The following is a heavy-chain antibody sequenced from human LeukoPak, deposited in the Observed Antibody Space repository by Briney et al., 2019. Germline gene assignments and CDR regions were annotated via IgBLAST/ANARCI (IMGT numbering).Heavy chain of an antibody. J-gene: IGHJ3*02. V-gene: IGHV1-69*01. CDR1: GGTFSSYA. CDR2: IIPIFGTA. CDR3: ARDKSCGGDCYSDAFDI. D-gene: IGHD2-21*02. Sequence: ASVKVSCKASGGTFSSYAISWVRQAPGQGLEWMGGIIPIFGTANYAQKFQGRVMITADESTSTAYMELSSLRSEDAAVYYCARDKSCGGDCYSDAFDIWGQGTMVTVSS.